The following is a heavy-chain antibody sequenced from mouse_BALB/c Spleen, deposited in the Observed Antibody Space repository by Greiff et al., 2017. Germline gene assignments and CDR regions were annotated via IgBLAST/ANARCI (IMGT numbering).Heavy chain of an antibody. D-gene: IGHD2-1*01. CDR2: IDPANGNT. Sequence: VQLQQSGAELVKPGASVKLSCTASGFNIKDTYMYWVKQRPEQGLEWIGRIDPANGNTKYDPKFQGKATITADTSSNTAYLQLSSLTSEDTAVYYCARDGNCGAFAYWGQGTLVTVSA. V-gene: IGHV14-3*02. J-gene: IGHJ3*01. CDR1: GFNIKDTY. CDR3: ARDGNCGAFAY.